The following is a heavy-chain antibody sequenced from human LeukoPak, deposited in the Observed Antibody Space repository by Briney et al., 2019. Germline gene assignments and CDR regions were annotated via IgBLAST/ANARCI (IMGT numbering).Heavy chain of an antibody. CDR2: VSNSGSTI. D-gene: IGHD3-9*01. J-gene: IGHJ4*02. V-gene: IGHV3-11*04. CDR3: ARDLRDYYDILTGPKTDGDDY. Sequence: GGSLRLSCAASRFTFSDYYMSWIRQAPGKGLEWVSYVSNSGSTIYSADSVKGRFTISRDNAKNSLYLQMNSLRAEDTAVYYCARDLRDYYDILTGPKTDGDDYWGQGTLVTVSS. CDR1: RFTFSDYY.